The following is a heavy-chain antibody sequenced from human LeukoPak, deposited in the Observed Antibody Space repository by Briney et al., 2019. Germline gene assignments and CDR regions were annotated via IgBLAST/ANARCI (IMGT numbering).Heavy chain of an antibody. CDR3: ARDAHLLAVRYGSGSLVMDV. CDR2: ITSYNGNT. J-gene: IGHJ6*02. D-gene: IGHD3-10*01. Sequence: GPSVKVSCKASGYTLNIYGDSGVRHAPAQGLEWMGYITSYNGNTNYTQKVQGRITMTTDTSTGTAYIEMRSLKSDDTAVYYCARDAHLLAVRYGSGSLVMDVWGQGTTVIVSS. CDR1: GYTLNIYG. V-gene: IGHV1-18*01.